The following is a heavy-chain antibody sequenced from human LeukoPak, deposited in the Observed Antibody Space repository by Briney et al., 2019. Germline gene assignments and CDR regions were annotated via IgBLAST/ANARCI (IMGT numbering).Heavy chain of an antibody. J-gene: IGHJ4*02. CDR1: GFTFISYA. D-gene: IGHD6-13*01. CDR2: CGTGGDT. V-gene: IGHV3-23*01. CDR3: AQKTPGTHPFDY. Sequence: PGGSLRLSCAASGFTFISYAMNWVRQAPGKGLEWVSACGTGGDTYYADSVRGRFTISRDNVKNTLYLQMSSLRAEDTAVYYCAQKTPGTHPFDYWGQGTLVTVSS.